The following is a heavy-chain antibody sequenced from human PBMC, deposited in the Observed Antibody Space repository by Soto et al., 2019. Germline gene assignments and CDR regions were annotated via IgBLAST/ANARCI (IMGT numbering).Heavy chain of an antibody. D-gene: IGHD3-22*01. J-gene: IGHJ3*02. CDR1: GFTFSSYA. V-gene: IGHV3-23*01. CDR2: ISGSGGST. Sequence: PGGSLRLSCAASGFTFSSYAMSWVRQAPGKGLEWVSAISGSGGSTYYADSVKGRFTISRDNSKNTLYLQMNSLRAEDTAVYSCAKDRSGYPDAFDIWGQGTMVTVSS. CDR3: AKDRSGYPDAFDI.